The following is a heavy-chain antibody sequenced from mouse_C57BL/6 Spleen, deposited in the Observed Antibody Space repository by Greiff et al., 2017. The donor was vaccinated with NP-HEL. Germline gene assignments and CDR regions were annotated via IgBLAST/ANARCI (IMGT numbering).Heavy chain of an antibody. CDR1: GYTFTDYY. D-gene: IGHD1-3*01. J-gene: IGHJ2*01. CDR2: IYPGSGNT. CDR3: AKGADHNGFDY. Sequence: VQLQQSGAELVRPGASVKLSCKASGYTFTDYYINWVQQRPGQGLEWIARIYPGSGNTYYNEKFKGKATLTAEKSSSTAYMQLSSLTSEDSAVYFCAKGADHNGFDYWGQGTTLTVSS. V-gene: IGHV1-76*01.